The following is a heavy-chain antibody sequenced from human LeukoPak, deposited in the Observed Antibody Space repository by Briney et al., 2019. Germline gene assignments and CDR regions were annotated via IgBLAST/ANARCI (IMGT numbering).Heavy chain of an antibody. CDR1: GGSFRGYY. CDR2: IYTSGST. D-gene: IGHD3-9*01. CDR3: ARLDILTGFDY. V-gene: IGHV4-59*10. Sequence: SETLSLTCDVYGGSFRGYYWSWIRQPAGKGLEWIGRIYTSGSTNYNPSLKSRVTMSVDTSKNQFSLKLSSVTAADTAVYYCARLDILTGFDYWGQGTLVTVSS. J-gene: IGHJ4*02.